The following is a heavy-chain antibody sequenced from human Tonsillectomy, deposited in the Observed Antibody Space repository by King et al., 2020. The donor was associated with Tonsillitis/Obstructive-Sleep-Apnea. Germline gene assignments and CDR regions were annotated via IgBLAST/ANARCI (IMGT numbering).Heavy chain of an antibody. CDR1: GFTFSSYW. Sequence: VQLVESGGGLVQPGGSLRLSCAASGFTFSSYWMSWVRQAPGKGLEWVDNIKQDGSEKYYVDSVKGRFTISRDNAKNSLYLQMNSLRAEDTAVYYCARGGAYYDFWSGYPDYYYYMDVWGKGTTVTVSS. V-gene: IGHV3-7*01. CDR2: IKQDGSEK. J-gene: IGHJ6*03. D-gene: IGHD3-3*01. CDR3: ARGGAYYDFWSGYPDYYYYMDV.